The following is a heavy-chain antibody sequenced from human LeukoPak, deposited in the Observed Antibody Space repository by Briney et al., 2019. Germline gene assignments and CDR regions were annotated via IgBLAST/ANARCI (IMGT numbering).Heavy chain of an antibody. CDR1: GDFVSSAN. CDR3: GRGVCYCRGANCYKLFDH. J-gene: IGHJ5*02. Sequence: SETLSLTCTVAGDFVSSANWSWVPLSAGQGLEWIGRMSASGTTSYNPSLESRVTMSVDTSKNQFSLKVTSVTAADTAVYYCGRGVCYCRGANCYKLFDHWGQGTLVTVSS. D-gene: IGHD2-15*01. CDR2: MSASGTT. V-gene: IGHV4-4*07.